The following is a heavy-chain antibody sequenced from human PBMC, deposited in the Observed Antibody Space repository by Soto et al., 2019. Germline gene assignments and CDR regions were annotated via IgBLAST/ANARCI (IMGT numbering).Heavy chain of an antibody. CDR3: ARGWYGDY. CDR1: GYTFTTYG. J-gene: IGHJ4*02. D-gene: IGHD2-15*01. Sequence: QVHLVQSGAEVKKPGASVKVSCKGSGYTFTTYGITWVRQAPGQGLERMGWISAHNGNTNYAQKLQGRVTVTRDTSTSPAYMELRSLRSDDTAVYYCARGWYGDYWGQGALVTVSS. V-gene: IGHV1-18*01. CDR2: ISAHNGNT.